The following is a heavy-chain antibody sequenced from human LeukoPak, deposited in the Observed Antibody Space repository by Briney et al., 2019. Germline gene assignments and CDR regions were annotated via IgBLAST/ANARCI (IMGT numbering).Heavy chain of an antibody. CDR3: ARDPYSYYFDY. CDR1: GFTFSSYG. CDR2: ISSSSSYI. J-gene: IGHJ4*02. V-gene: IGHV3-21*03. D-gene: IGHD2-21*01. Sequence: GGSLRLSCAASGFTFSSYGMSWVRQAPGKGLEWVSSISSSSSYIYYADSVKGRFTISRDNAKNSLYLQMNSLRAEDTAVYYCARDPYSYYFDYWGQGTLVTVSS.